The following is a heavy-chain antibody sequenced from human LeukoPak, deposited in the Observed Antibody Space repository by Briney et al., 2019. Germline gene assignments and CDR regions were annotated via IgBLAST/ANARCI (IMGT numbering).Heavy chain of an antibody. J-gene: IGHJ4*02. CDR2: ISSSSYI. CDR1: GFTFSSYS. V-gene: IGHV3-21*01. Sequence: TGGSLRLSCAASGFTFSSYSMNWVRQAPGKGLEWVSSISSSSYIYYADSVKGRFTISRDNAKNSLYLQMNSLRAEDTAVYYCARSSYGYVAFGYWGQGTLVTVSS. CDR3: ARSSYGYVAFGY. D-gene: IGHD5-18*01.